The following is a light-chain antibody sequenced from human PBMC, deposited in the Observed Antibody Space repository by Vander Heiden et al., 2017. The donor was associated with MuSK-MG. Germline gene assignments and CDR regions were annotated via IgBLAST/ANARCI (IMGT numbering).Light chain of an antibody. Sequence: QSALTQPASVSGSPGQSITISCSGTYSDIGSYNFVSWYQQHPGKAPKLIISDVSKRPSGVSDRFSGSKSGNTASLTISGLQAEDEADYYCCSYAGTHTFVLFGGGTTLAVL. V-gene: IGLV2-23*02. CDR2: DVS. CDR1: YSDIGSYNF. CDR3: CSYAGTHTFVL. J-gene: IGLJ2*01.